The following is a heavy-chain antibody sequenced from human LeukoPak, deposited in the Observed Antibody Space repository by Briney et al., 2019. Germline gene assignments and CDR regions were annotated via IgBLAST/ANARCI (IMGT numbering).Heavy chain of an antibody. CDR2: INAVNGNT. Sequence: EASVKVSCKASGYTFTSYAMHWVRQAPGQRREWMGWINAVNGNTKYSQKFQGRVTFNRDTSASTAYMELSSMRSYDKVVYYCARAPYDYVWGSYRSNYFDYWGQGTLATVSS. D-gene: IGHD3-16*02. J-gene: IGHJ4*02. CDR3: ARAPYDYVWGSYRSNYFDY. V-gene: IGHV1-3*01. CDR1: GYTFTSYA.